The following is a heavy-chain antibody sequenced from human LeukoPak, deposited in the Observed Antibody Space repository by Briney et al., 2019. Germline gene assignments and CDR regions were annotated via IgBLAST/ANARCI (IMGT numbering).Heavy chain of an antibody. CDR1: GHSISSGYY. CDR3: ARDRATTVTTGHFDY. Sequence: PSETLSLTCTVSGHSISSGYYWGWIRQPPGKGLEWIGSLYHSGSTYYNPSLKSRVTISVDTSKNQFSLKLSSVTAADTAVYYCARDRATTVTTGHFDYWGQGTLVTVSS. V-gene: IGHV4-38-2*02. D-gene: IGHD4-17*01. J-gene: IGHJ4*02. CDR2: LYHSGST.